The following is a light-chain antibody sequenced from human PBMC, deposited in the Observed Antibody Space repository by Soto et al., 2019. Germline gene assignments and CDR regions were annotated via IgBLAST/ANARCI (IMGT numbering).Light chain of an antibody. J-gene: IGLJ1*01. Sequence: QSVLTQPPSASGTPGQRVTISCSGSRSKIGSKTVTWYKQLPGAAPKLLIYHNNQRPSGVPDRFSGSKSGTSASLAISGLQSEDEADYYCATWDDSLNGLFGPGTKVTVL. CDR1: RSKIGSKT. V-gene: IGLV1-44*01. CDR2: HNN. CDR3: ATWDDSLNGL.